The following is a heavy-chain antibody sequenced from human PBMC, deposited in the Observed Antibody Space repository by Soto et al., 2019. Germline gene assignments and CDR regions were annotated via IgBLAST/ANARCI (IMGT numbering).Heavy chain of an antibody. J-gene: IGHJ3*02. V-gene: IGHV1-69*06. CDR3: ASPYYDDSSGYYYDGRGAFDI. CDR2: IIPIFGTA. D-gene: IGHD3-22*01. Sequence: QVQLVQSGAEVKKPGSSVKVSCKASGGTFSSYALSWVRQAPGQGLEWMGGIIPIFGTANYAQKFQGRVTITADKSTSTAYMGLSSLGSEDTAVYYCASPYYDDSSGYYYDGRGAFDIWGQGTMFTVSS. CDR1: GGTFSSYA.